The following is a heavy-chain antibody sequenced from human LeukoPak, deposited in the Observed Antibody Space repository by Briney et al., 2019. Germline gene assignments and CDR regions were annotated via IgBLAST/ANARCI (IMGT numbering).Heavy chain of an antibody. CDR1: GYXFTSYW. CDR2: IYPGDSDT. Sequence: GESLKISCNGSGYXFTSYWIGWVRQMPGKGLEWMGIIYPGDSDTRYSPSFQGQVTISADKSISTAYLQWSSLKASDTAMYYCARSGYCSSTSCYGGSNTYYYYGMDVWGQGATVTVSS. CDR3: ARSGYCSSTSCYGGSNTYYYYGMDV. D-gene: IGHD2-2*01. V-gene: IGHV5-51*01. J-gene: IGHJ6*02.